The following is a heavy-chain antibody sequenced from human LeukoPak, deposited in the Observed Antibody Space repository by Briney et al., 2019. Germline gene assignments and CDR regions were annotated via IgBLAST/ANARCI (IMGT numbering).Heavy chain of an antibody. D-gene: IGHD6-19*01. V-gene: IGHV1-8*02. J-gene: IGHJ4*02. CDR2: MNPNSGNT. CDR3: ARAYSSGLIDY. CDR1: GYNFINYH. Sequence: ASVKVSCKASGYNFINYHMNWVRQAPGQGLEWMGWMNPNSGNTGYAQRFQGRVTVTRNTSISTAYMELSSLRSEDTAVYYCARAYSSGLIDYWGQGTLVTVSS.